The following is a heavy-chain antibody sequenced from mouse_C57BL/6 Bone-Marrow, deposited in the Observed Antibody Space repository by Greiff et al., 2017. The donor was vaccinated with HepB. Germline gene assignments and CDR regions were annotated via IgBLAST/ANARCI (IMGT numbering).Heavy chain of an antibody. CDR2: IYPSDSDT. Sequence: VQLQQPGAELVKPGASVKVSCKASGYTFTSYWMHWVKQRPGQGLEWIGRIYPSDSDTNYNQKFKGKATLTVDKTTSTAYMQMSSLTSEDSAVYYCAIEWKCDGSSSPGVWGTGTTVTVSS. J-gene: IGHJ1*03. CDR3: AIEWKCDGSSSPGV. CDR1: GYTFTSYW. V-gene: IGHV1-74*01. D-gene: IGHD1-1*01.